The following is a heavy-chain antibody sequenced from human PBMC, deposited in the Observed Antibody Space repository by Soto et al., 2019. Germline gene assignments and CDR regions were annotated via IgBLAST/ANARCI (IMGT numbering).Heavy chain of an antibody. D-gene: IGHD1-26*01. V-gene: IGHV4-4*02. Sequence: QVQLQESGPGLVRPSGTLSLTCAVSGASISSTTSGNWWSWVRQPPGKGLEWIGEIYHSGSTNYTPPLQSRVTVSVDKSKNQCSLKLRSVTAADTAVYHCARRVGATLVDCWGQGTLVTVSS. CDR2: IYHSGST. CDR1: GASISSTTSGNW. J-gene: IGHJ4*02. CDR3: ARRVGATLVDC.